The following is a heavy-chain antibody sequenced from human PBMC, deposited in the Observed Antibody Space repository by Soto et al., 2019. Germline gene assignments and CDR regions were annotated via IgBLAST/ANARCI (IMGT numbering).Heavy chain of an antibody. D-gene: IGHD5-18*01. J-gene: IGHJ4*02. CDR1: GFIFTDAW. Sequence: GGSLRLSCAASGFIFTDAWMSWVRQAPGMGLEWVGRIRANTAGGTTDYAAPVKGRFTISRDDSKKTLYLQMNSLKPEDTAVYYCTADDATQLWSPADHWGQGTLVTVSS. CDR2: IRANTAGGTT. V-gene: IGHV3-15*01. CDR3: TADDATQLWSPADH.